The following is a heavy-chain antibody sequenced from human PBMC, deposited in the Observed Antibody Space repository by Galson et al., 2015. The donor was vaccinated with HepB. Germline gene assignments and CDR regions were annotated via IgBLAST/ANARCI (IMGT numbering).Heavy chain of an antibody. CDR1: GFTFSSYG. J-gene: IGHJ4*02. CDR3: AKDQKNWGSAGPFDY. Sequence: SLRLSCAASGFTFSSYGVHWVRQAPGKGLEWVAVISYDGSNKYYADSVKGRFTISRDNSKNTLYLQMNSLRAEDTAVYYCAKDQKNWGSAGPFDYWGQGTLVTVSS. CDR2: ISYDGSNK. V-gene: IGHV3-30*18. D-gene: IGHD7-27*01.